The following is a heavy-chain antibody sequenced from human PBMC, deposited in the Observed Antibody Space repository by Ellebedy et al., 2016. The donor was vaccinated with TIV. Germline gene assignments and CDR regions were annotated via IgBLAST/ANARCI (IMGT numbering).Heavy chain of an antibody. CDR2: IYSSGST. D-gene: IGHD2-15*01. CDR3: ARPSHAGVVHY. V-gene: IGHV4-39*01. CDR1: GGSSNSSGYY. Sequence: SETLSLTCTVSGGSSNSSGYYGGWIRRPPGKGLEWIGGIYSSGSTFYNPSLRSRITISVDPSRNQFSLKLSSVTAADTAVYYCARPSHAGVVHYWGQGTLVTVSS. J-gene: IGHJ4*02.